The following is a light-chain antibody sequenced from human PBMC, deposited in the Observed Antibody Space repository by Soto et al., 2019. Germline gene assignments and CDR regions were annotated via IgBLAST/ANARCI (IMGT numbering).Light chain of an antibody. CDR3: QQYYSYPLYT. Sequence: AIRMTQSPSSLSASTGDRVTITCRASQGISSYLAWYQQKPGKAPKLLIYAASTLQSGVPSRFSGSGSGTDFTLTISCLQSEDFATYYCQQYYSYPLYTFGQGTKWIS. J-gene: IGKJ2*01. V-gene: IGKV1-8*01. CDR2: AAS. CDR1: QGISSY.